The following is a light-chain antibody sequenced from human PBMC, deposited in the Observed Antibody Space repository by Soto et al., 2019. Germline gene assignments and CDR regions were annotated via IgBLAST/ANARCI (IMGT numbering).Light chain of an antibody. CDR3: QQSYSTAVT. CDR1: QSISSH. CDR2: AAS. V-gene: IGKV1-39*01. Sequence: DIQMTQSPSSLSASVGDRVTISCRASQSISSHLIWYQQEAGKAPKLLIYAASKLQTGAPSRFSGSGSGTDFTLTISSLQPEDFATYYWQQSYSTAVTFGQGTKVEIK. J-gene: IGKJ1*01.